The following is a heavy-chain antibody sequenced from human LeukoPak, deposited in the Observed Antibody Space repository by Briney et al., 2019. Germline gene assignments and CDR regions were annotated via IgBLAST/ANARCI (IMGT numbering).Heavy chain of an antibody. J-gene: IGHJ5*02. CDR1: GFTFSSYE. Sequence: GGSLRHSCTASGFTFSSYEMNWVRQAPGKGLEWVSYISSSGNTIYYADSVKGRFTISRDNANHSLYLQMNSLRAEDTAVYYCTRDLDGSGSYNWFDPWGQGTLVTVSS. CDR2: ISSSGNTI. V-gene: IGHV3-48*03. CDR3: TRDLDGSGSYNWFDP. D-gene: IGHD3-10*01.